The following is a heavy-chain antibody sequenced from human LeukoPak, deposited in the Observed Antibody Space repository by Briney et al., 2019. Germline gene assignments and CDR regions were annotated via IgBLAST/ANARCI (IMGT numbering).Heavy chain of an antibody. J-gene: IGHJ4*02. Sequence: GGSLRLSCAASGFTFSDFYMSWIRQAPGKGLDWVSYISSSSSHTNYADSVKGRFSISRDNAKKSLYLQMNSLRADDTAVYYCARDGTGYSSTPFDYWGQGTLVTVSS. D-gene: IGHD6-13*01. V-gene: IGHV3-11*05. CDR2: ISSSSSHT. CDR1: GFTFSDFY. CDR3: ARDGTGYSSTPFDY.